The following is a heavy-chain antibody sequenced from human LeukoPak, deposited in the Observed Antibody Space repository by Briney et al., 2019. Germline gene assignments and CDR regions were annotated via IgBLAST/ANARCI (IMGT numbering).Heavy chain of an antibody. CDR2: ISSNGGST. CDR1: GFTFSSYA. D-gene: IGHD3-22*01. V-gene: IGHV3-64D*06. J-gene: IGHJ4*02. CDR3: VARDSSGYYSYYFDY. Sequence: PGGSLRRSCSASGFTFSSYAMHWVRQAPGKGLEYVPAISSNGGSTYYADSVKGRFTISRDNSKNTLYLQMSSLRAEDTAVYYCVARDSSGYYSYYFDYWGQGTLVTVSS.